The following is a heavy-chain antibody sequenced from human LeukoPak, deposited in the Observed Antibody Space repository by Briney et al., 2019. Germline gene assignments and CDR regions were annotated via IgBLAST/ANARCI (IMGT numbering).Heavy chain of an antibody. CDR1: GYTFTSYY. CDR3: ARVPYCSSTSCYYDEVALSY. Sequence: ASVKVSCKASGYTFTSYYMHWVRQAPGQGLEWMGIINPSGGNTNYAQKLQGRVTMTTDTSTSTAYMELRSLRSDDTAVYYCARVPYCSSTSCYYDEVALSYWGQGTLVTVSS. J-gene: IGHJ4*02. D-gene: IGHD2-2*01. V-gene: IGHV1-46*01. CDR2: INPSGGNT.